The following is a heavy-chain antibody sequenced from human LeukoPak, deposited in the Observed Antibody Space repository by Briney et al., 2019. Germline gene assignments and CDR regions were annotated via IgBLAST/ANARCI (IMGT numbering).Heavy chain of an antibody. CDR2: MNPNSGNT. CDR3: ARGLSTLPY. J-gene: IGHJ4*02. V-gene: IGHV1-8*03. CDR1: GYTFTSYY. D-gene: IGHD2-2*01. Sequence: ASVKVSCKASGYTFTSYYMHWVRQAPGQGLEWMGWMNPNSGNTGYAQKFQGRVTITRNTSISTAYMELSSLRSEDTAVYYCARGLSTLPYWGQGTLVTVSS.